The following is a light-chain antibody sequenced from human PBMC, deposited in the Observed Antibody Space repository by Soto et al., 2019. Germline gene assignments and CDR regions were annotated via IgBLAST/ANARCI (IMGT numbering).Light chain of an antibody. CDR1: QSVSNNY. CDR3: QQYGSSPRT. V-gene: IGKV3-20*01. CDR2: GAS. Sequence: EVMLTQSPGTLSLSPGERATLSCRASQSVSNNYLAWYQQKPGQAPRLLIYGASSRATGIPDRFSGSGSGTDFTLTISRLEPEDLAVYYCQQYGSSPRTFGQGTKLEI. J-gene: IGKJ2*01.